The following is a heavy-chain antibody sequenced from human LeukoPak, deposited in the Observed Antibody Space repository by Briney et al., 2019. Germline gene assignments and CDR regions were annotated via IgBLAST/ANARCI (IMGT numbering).Heavy chain of an antibody. Sequence: SETLSLTCTVSGGSISSYYWSWNRQPPGKGLEWIGFIYYTGSTNYNPSLKSRVTISLDTSKNQLSLKLSSVTAADTAVYYCARGGKDQYTSSWYNFDYWGQGTLVAVSS. CDR2: IYYTGST. V-gene: IGHV4-59*01. CDR1: GGSISSYY. CDR3: ARGGKDQYTSSWYNFDY. J-gene: IGHJ4*02. D-gene: IGHD6-13*01.